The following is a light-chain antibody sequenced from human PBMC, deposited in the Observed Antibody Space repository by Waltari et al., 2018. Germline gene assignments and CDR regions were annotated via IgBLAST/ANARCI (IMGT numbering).Light chain of an antibody. V-gene: IGLV1-44*01. CDR1: SSNIGDNL. Sequence: QSVLTQPPSASGTPGQRVTISCSGGSSNIGDNLVHWSKQVPGTAPKLLIYRNDQRPSGVPDRFSGSKSGTSASLAISGLQSDDEADYYCAAWDDSLNGHWLFGGGTKLSVL. CDR3: AAWDDSLNGHWL. J-gene: IGLJ3*02. CDR2: RND.